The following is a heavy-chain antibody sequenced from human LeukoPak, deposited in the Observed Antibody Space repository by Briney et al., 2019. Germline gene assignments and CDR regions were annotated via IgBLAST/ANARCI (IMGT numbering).Heavy chain of an antibody. D-gene: IGHD6-13*01. CDR3: ARARHLSWTRTEQLFDY. Sequence: GGSLRLSCAASGFTFSSYSMNWVRQAPGKGLEWVSYISSSGSTIYYADSVKGRFTISRDNAKNSLYLQMNSPRAEDTAVYYCARARHLSWTRTEQLFDYWGQGTLVTVSS. V-gene: IGHV3-48*04. J-gene: IGHJ4*02. CDR2: ISSSGSTI. CDR1: GFTFSSYS.